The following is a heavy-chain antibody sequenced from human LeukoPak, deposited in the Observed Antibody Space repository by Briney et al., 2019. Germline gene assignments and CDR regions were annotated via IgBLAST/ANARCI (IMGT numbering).Heavy chain of an antibody. CDR3: ARGVDHWPGKPFDY. CDR2: INPNSGGT. Sequence: ASVKVSCKASGYTFTGYYMHWVRQAPGQGLEWMGWINPNSGGTNYAQKFQGRVTMTRDTSISTAYMELGRLRSDDTAVYYCARGVDHWPGKPFDYWGQGTLVTVSS. D-gene: IGHD6-19*01. J-gene: IGHJ4*02. CDR1: GYTFTGYY. V-gene: IGHV1-2*02.